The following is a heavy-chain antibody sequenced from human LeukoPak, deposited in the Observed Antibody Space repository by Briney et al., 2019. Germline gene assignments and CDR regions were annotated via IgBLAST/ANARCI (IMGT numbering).Heavy chain of an antibody. CDR3: ARGRGSS. CDR1: GFTFTSYV. D-gene: IGHD2-21*01. Sequence: GGSLRLSCAASGFTFTSYVMNWVRQPPGKGLEWISYIGTRGTTMYYADSVKGRFTISRDNAKNSLYLQMNSLRDEDTAIYYCARGRGSSWGQGTLVTASS. V-gene: IGHV3-48*02. CDR2: IGTRGTTM. J-gene: IGHJ5*02.